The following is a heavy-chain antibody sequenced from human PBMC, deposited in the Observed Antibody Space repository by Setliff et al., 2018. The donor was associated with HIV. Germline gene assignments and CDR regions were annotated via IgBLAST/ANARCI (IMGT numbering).Heavy chain of an antibody. J-gene: IGHJ2*01. CDR1: GGSFSDSY. CDR3: ARSQRLLGVQPPYWYFDL. Sequence: SETLSLTCGVYGGSFSDSYYTWIRQPPGKGLEWIGQISHSGTTTYNSSLKSRVTMSVDSSTNQFSLTLTSMTAPDTAVYYCARSQRLLGVQPPYWYFDLWGRGTQVTVSS. D-gene: IGHD3-16*01. V-gene: IGHV4-34*01. CDR2: ISHSGTT.